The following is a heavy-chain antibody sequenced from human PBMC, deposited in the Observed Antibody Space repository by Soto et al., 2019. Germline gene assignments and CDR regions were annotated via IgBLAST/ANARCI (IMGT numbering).Heavy chain of an antibody. CDR1: GYSFTSYW. Sequence: GESLKISCKGSGYSFTSYWICWVRQMPGKGLEWMGIIYPGDSDTRYSPSFQGQVTISADKSISTAYLQWSSLKASDTAMYYCASQEMDRKNVHGFDIWGHATLVTV. J-gene: IGHJ3*02. CDR2: IYPGDSDT. D-gene: IGHD2-2*03. CDR3: ASQEMDRKNVHGFDI. V-gene: IGHV5-51*01.